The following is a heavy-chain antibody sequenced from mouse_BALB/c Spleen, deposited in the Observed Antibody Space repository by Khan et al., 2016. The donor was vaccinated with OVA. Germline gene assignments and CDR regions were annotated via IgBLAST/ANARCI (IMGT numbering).Heavy chain of an antibody. CDR1: GYTFTDYY. J-gene: IGHJ3*01. Sequence: VQLQQSGAELARPGASVKLSCKASGYTFTDYYLNWVKQRTGQGLEWIGDIYPGSGNTYYNERFKGKATLPADKSSSSVYMQLSSQTSEHSAVYFSARSVSGSFAYWGQGILVTVSA. CDR3: ARSVSGSFAY. D-gene: IGHD1-1*01. CDR2: IYPGSGNT. V-gene: IGHV1-76*01.